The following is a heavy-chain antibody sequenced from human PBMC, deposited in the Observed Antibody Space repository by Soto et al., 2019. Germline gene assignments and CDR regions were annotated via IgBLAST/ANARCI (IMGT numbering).Heavy chain of an antibody. CDR2: MNPNSGNT. CDR3: ARAEYSSSFVSRYYGMDV. Sequence: ASVKVSCKASGYTFTSYDTNWVRQATGQGLEWMGWMNPNSGNTGYAQKFQGRVTMTRNTSISTAYMELSSLRSEDTAVYYCARAEYSSSFVSRYYGMDVWGQGTTVTVSS. D-gene: IGHD6-6*01. J-gene: IGHJ6*02. CDR1: GYTFTSYD. V-gene: IGHV1-8*01.